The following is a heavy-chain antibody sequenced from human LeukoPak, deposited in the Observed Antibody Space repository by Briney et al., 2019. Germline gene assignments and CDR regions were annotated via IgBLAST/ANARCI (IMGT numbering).Heavy chain of an antibody. CDR2: INPSGGST. D-gene: IGHD1-26*01. Sequence: ASVKVSCKASGYTFTSYYIHWVRQAPGQGLEWMGIINPSGGSTTYAQKFQGRVTMTRDMSTSTDYMELSSLRSEDTAIYYCARDNSVGDNAWWFDPWGQGTLVTVSS. J-gene: IGHJ5*02. CDR3: ARDNSVGDNAWWFDP. V-gene: IGHV1-46*01. CDR1: GYTFTSYY.